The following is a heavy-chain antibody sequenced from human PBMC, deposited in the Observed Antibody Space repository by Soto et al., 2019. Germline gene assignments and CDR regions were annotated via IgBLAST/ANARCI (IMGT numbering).Heavy chain of an antibody. V-gene: IGHV4-59*08. CDR2: IYYSGST. J-gene: IGHJ6*03. Sequence: SETLSLTCTVSGGSISSYYWSWIRQPPGKGLEWIGYIYYSGSTNYNPSLKSRVTISVDTSKNQFSLKLSSVTAADTAVYYCATSTYYDFWSGYTTTYYYYMDVWGKGTTVTVSS. CDR1: GGSISSYY. CDR3: ATSTYYDFWSGYTTTYYYYMDV. D-gene: IGHD3-3*01.